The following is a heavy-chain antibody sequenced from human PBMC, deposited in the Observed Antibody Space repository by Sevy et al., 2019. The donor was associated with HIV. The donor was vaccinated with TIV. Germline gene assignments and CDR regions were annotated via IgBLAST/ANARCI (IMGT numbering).Heavy chain of an antibody. CDR3: TRGRPIYGDYGIDY. J-gene: IGHJ4*02. D-gene: IGHD4-17*01. V-gene: IGHV3-49*03. CDR2: IRSKTYGGTT. Sequence: GGYLRLSCTASGFTFGDYAMSWFRQAPGKGLEWVSFIRSKTYGGTTEYSASLKGRFTISRDDSRNIAYLQMHSLRTEDTAVYYCTRGRPIYGDYGIDYWGQGTLVTVSS. CDR1: GFTFGDYA.